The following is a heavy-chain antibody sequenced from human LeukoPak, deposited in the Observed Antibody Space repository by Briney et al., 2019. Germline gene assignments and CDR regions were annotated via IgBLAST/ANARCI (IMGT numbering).Heavy chain of an antibody. V-gene: IGHV2-5*02. Sequence: SGPTLVNPTQTLTLTCTFSGFSLYSSGVGVGWIRQPPGKALEWLAVLYWDDDKRYHPSLRSRLTMSKDASKSQVFLVMSNMDPVDTATYYCAHRRPGHLTGWDNSYFDNWGPGTLVTVSS. CDR3: AHRRPGHLTGWDNSYFDN. CDR1: GFSLYSSGVG. D-gene: IGHD1/OR15-1a*01. J-gene: IGHJ4*02. CDR2: LYWDDDK.